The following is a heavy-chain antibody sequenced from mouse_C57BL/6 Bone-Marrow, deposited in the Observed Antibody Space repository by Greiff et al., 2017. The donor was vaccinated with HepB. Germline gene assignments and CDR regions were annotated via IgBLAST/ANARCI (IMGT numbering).Heavy chain of an antibody. D-gene: IGHD2-4*01. CDR2: INPNNGGT. CDR3: ASGITTGRRAMDY. CDR1: GYTFTDYY. J-gene: IGHJ4*01. V-gene: IGHV1-26*01. Sequence: VQLQQSGPELVKPGASVKISCKASGYTFTDYYMNWVKQSHGKSLEWIGDINPNNGGTSYNQKFKGKATLTVDKSSSTAYMELRSLTSEDSAVYYCASGITTGRRAMDYWGQGTSVTVSS.